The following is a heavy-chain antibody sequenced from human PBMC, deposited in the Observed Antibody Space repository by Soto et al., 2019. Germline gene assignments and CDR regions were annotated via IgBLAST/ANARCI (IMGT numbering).Heavy chain of an antibody. V-gene: IGHV4-39*01. CDR3: ASCSSGWPRGGWFDP. Sequence: SETLSLTCTVSGGSISSSSYHWGWIRQPPGKGLEWIGSIYYSGSTYYNPSLKSRVTISVDTSKNQFSLKLSSVTAADTAVYYCASCSSGWPRGGWFDPWGQGTLVTVSS. CDR2: IYYSGST. CDR1: GGSISSSSYH. J-gene: IGHJ5*02. D-gene: IGHD6-19*01.